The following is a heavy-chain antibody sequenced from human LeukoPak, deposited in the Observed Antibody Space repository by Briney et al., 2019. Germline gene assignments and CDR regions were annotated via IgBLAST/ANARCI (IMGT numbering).Heavy chain of an antibody. CDR1: GHTLSKLS. Sequence: ASVKVSCKVSGHTLSKLSMHWLRQAPGKGLGWLGGFEPEDGKIISAQKFLGRVTMTEGTFTDTAYMELTRLTSADTAVYYCAASSPYNWKAHDYWGQGTLLIVSS. J-gene: IGHJ4*02. D-gene: IGHD1-20*01. CDR2: FEPEDGKI. V-gene: IGHV1-24*01. CDR3: AASSPYNWKAHDY.